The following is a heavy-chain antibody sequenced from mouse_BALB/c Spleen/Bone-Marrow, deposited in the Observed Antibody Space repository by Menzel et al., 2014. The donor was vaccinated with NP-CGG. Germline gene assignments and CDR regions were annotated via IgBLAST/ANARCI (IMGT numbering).Heavy chain of an antibody. CDR2: ISSGGSYT. D-gene: IGHD1-1*01. CDR3: ARDGYGSSD. J-gene: IGHJ3*01. V-gene: IGHV5-9-4*01. CDR1: GFTFSTYA. Sequence: QLVESGGVLVKPGGSLKLSCAASGFTFSTYAMSWVRQSPEKRLEWVAEISSGGSYTYYPDTVTGRFTISRDNAKNTLYLEMSSLRSEDTAMYYCARDGYGSSDWGQGTLVTVSA.